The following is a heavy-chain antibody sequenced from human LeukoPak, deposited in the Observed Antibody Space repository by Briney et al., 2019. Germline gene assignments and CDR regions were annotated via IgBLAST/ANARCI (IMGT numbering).Heavy chain of an antibody. J-gene: IGHJ4*02. CDR2: ISGSGGST. CDR1: GFTFSSYA. CDR3: AKSGYYDSSGYIGVFRSGIDY. Sequence: GGSLRLSCAASGFTFSSYAMSWVRQAPGKGLEWVSAISGSGGSTYYADSVKGRFTISRDNSKNTLYLQMNSLRAEDTAVYYCAKSGYYDSSGYIGVFRSGIDYWGQGTLVTVSS. V-gene: IGHV3-23*01. D-gene: IGHD3-22*01.